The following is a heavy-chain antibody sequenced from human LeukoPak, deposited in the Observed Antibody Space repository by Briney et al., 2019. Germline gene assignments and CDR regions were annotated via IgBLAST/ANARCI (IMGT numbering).Heavy chain of an antibody. CDR3: ARSRYCSSTSCYRWFDP. D-gene: IGHD2-2*02. V-gene: IGHV3-48*02. J-gene: IGHJ5*02. Sequence: GGSLSLSCAASGFTFSSYSMNWVRQAPGKGLEWVSYISSSSSTIYYADSVKGRFTISRDNAKNSLYLQMNSLRDEDTAVYYCARSRYCSSTSCYRWFDPWGQGTLVTVSS. CDR2: ISSSSSTI. CDR1: GFTFSSYS.